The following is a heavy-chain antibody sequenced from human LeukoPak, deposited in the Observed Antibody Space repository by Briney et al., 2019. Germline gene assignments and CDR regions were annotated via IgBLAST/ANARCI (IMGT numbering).Heavy chain of an antibody. V-gene: IGHV1-46*01. J-gene: IGHJ4*02. CDR2: INPSGGST. CDR1: GYTFTSYY. CDR3: ARDSTYTYYDYVWGSYRFSFDY. D-gene: IGHD3-16*02. Sequence: GASVKVSCKASGYTFTSYYMHWVRQAPGQGLEWMGIINPSGGSTSYAQKFQGRVTTTRDMSTSTVYMELSSLRSEDTAVYYCARDSTYTYYDYVWGSYRFSFDYWGQGTLVTVSS.